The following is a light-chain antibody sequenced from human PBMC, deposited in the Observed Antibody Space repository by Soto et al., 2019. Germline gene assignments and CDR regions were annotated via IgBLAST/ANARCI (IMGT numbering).Light chain of an antibody. J-gene: IGKJ5*01. CDR1: QDVSNY. V-gene: IGKV1-33*01. CDR3: QQYSNLIT. CDR2: DAS. Sequence: DIQMTQSPSSLSASVGEKVTSIFQASQDVSNYLNWYQQKLGKAPKLLIYDASNLETGVPSRFSGSGSGTYFSFTISSLQPEDFATYYCQQYSNLITFGQGTRLEIK.